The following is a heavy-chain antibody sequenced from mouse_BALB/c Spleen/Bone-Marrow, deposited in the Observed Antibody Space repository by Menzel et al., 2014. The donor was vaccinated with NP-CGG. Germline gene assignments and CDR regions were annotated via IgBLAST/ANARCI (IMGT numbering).Heavy chain of an antibody. CDR2: IFPGDGDT. D-gene: IGHD2-3*01. Sequence: AQLQQSGPELVKPGASVKISCKASGYAFSSSWMNWVKQRPGQGLEWIGRIFPGDGDTYYNGKFKGKATLTADKSSSTAYMQLSSLTSVDSAVYFCARSDGYRAMDYWGQGTSVTVSS. V-gene: IGHV1-82*01. CDR1: GYAFSSSW. CDR3: ARSDGYRAMDY. J-gene: IGHJ4*01.